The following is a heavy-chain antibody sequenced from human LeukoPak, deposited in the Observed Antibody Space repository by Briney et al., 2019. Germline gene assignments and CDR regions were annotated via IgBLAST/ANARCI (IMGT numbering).Heavy chain of an antibody. V-gene: IGHV1-18*01. CDR2: ISTYNGKT. CDR3: AKDSDYGRLMDC. J-gene: IGHJ4*02. D-gene: IGHD4-17*01. CDR1: GYSFTSYG. Sequence: ASVKVSCKASGYSFTSYGITWVRQAPGQGLEWMGWISTYNGKTNSAQKLQGRVTMTTDTSTSTAYMELRSLRSDDTAVYYCAKDSDYGRLMDCWGQGTLVTVSP.